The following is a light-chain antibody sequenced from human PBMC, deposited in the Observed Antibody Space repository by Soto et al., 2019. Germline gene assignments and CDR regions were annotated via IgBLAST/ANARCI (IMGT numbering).Light chain of an antibody. CDR1: QSISSW. V-gene: IGKV1-39*01. J-gene: IGKJ3*01. CDR3: QQSYSTPYT. Sequence: DIQMTQSPSTLSASVGDRVTITCRASQSISSWLAWYQQKPGKAPKLLIYAASNLHTGVPSRFSGSGSGTDFTLTISTLQPEDFATYYCQQSYSTPYTFGPGTKVDIK. CDR2: AAS.